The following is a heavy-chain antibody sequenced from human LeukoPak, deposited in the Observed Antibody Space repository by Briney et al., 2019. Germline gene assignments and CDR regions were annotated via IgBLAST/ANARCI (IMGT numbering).Heavy chain of an antibody. CDR3: ARDRCGGDCPLDY. Sequence: PSGTLSLTCAVSGGSISSSYWWSWRRQPPGKGPEWIGEIYHSGSTNYNPSLKSRVTISVDKSKNQFSLNLRSVTAADTAVYCCARDRCGGDCPLDYWGEGTLVTVSS. CDR1: GGSISSSYW. J-gene: IGHJ4*02. D-gene: IGHD2-21*02. V-gene: IGHV4-4*01. CDR2: IYHSGST.